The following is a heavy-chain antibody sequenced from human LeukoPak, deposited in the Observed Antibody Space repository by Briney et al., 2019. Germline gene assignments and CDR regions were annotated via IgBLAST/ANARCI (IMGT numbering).Heavy chain of an antibody. Sequence: GGSLRLSCAASGFTFSSYAMSWVRQAPGKGLEWVSAISGSGDNTYDADSVKGRFTISRDNSKNTLYLQMNSLRAEDTAVYYCAKDTSLGRYCTNGICSPFDYWGQGTLVTVSS. CDR1: GFTFSSYA. D-gene: IGHD2-8*01. J-gene: IGHJ4*02. V-gene: IGHV3-23*01. CDR3: AKDTSLGRYCTNGICSPFDY. CDR2: ISGSGDNT.